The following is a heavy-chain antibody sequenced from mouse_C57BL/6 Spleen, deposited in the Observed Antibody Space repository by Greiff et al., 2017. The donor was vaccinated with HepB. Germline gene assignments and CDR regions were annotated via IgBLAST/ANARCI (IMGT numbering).Heavy chain of an antibody. Sequence: QVHVKQPGAELVKPGASVKLSCKASGYTFTSYWMQWVKQRPGQGLEWIGEIDPSDSYTNYNQKFKGKATLTVDTSSSTAYMQLSSLTSEDSAVYYCARSDWDRYFDVWGTGTTVTVSS. D-gene: IGHD4-1*01. CDR2: IDPSDSYT. J-gene: IGHJ1*03. CDR3: ARSDWDRYFDV. CDR1: GYTFTSYW. V-gene: IGHV1-50*01.